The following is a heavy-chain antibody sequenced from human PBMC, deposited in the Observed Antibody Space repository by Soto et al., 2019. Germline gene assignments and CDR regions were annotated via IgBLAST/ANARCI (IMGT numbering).Heavy chain of an antibody. CDR2: IYYSGST. CDR3: ARDHRGIAARSYYYYGMDV. J-gene: IGHJ6*02. Sequence: SETLSLTCTVSGGSIGSGGYYWSWIRQHPGKGLEWIGYIYYSGSTYYNPSLKSRVTISVDTSKNQFSLKLSSVTAADAAVYYCARDHRGIAARSYYYYGMDVWGQGTTVTVSS. CDR1: GGSIGSGGYY. V-gene: IGHV4-31*03. D-gene: IGHD6-6*01.